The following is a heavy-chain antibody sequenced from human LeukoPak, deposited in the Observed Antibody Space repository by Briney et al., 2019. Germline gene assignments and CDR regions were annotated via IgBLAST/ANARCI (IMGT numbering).Heavy chain of an antibody. CDR1: GGSINSSSYY. J-gene: IGHJ4*02. D-gene: IGHD4-23*01. CDR2: IYHSGYT. CDR3: ARGPNYGGNSKDFDY. V-gene: IGHV4-39*01. Sequence: SETLSLTCTVSGGSINSSSYYWGWIRQPPGEALEWIGSIYHSGYTYYNPSLKSRVTISVDTSKSQFSLKLSSVTAADTAVYYCARGPNYGGNSKDFDYWGQGTLVTVSS.